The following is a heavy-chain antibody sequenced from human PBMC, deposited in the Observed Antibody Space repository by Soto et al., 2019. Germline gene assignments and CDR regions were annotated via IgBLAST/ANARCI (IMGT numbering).Heavy chain of an antibody. V-gene: IGHV4-59*01. J-gene: IGHJ3*02. CDR1: GGSISSYY. D-gene: IGHD3-16*01. CDR3: GRDAGGRGDGAFDI. CDR2: IYYSGST. Sequence: SETLSLTCTVSGGSISSYYWSWIRQPPGKGLEWIGYIYYSGSTNYNPSLKSRVTISVDTSKNQFSLKLSSVTAADTAVYYCGRDAGGRGDGAFDIWGQGTMVTVSS.